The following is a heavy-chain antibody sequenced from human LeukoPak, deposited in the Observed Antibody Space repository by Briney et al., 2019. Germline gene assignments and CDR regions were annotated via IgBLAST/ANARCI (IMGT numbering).Heavy chain of an antibody. CDR1: GGSISSGSYY. J-gene: IGHJ2*01. Sequence: SETLSLTCTVSGGSISSGSYYWGWIRQPPGKGLEWIGSIYYSGSTYYNPSLKSRVTISVDTSKNQFSLKLSSVTAADTAVYYCARVTPADWYFDLWGRGTLVTVSS. CDR3: ARVTPADWYFDL. D-gene: IGHD2-15*01. CDR2: IYYSGST. V-gene: IGHV4-39*07.